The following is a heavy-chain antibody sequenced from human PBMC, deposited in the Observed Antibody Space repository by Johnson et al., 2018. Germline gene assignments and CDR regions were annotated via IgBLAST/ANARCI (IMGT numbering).Heavy chain of an antibody. V-gene: IGHV3-33*01. J-gene: IGHJ4*02. CDR3: ARDFAEGGGSYLDS. CDR2: VWSGGSNK. D-gene: IGHD1-26*01. Sequence: VQLVESGGGVVQPGRSLRLSCAASGFTFSNYGMHWVRQAPGKGLEWVAVVWSGGSNKYYADSVTGRFTISRDNFKNTVYLEMASLRAEDSALYYCARDFAEGGGSYLDSWGQGTLVTVSS. CDR1: GFTFSNYG.